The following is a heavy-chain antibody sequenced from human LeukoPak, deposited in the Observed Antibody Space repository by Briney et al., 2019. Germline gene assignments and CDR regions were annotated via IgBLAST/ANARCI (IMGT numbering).Heavy chain of an antibody. V-gene: IGHV2-70*04. Sequence: ESGPTLVNPTQTLTLTCTFSGFSLSTSGMRVSWIRQPPGKALEWLARIDWDDDKFYSTSLKPRLTISKDTSKNQVVLTMTNMDPVDTAPYYCARIQWDSSGYSDYWGQGTLVTVSS. CDR3: ARIQWDSSGYSDY. CDR1: GFSLSTSGMR. J-gene: IGHJ4*02. D-gene: IGHD3-22*01. CDR2: IDWDDDK.